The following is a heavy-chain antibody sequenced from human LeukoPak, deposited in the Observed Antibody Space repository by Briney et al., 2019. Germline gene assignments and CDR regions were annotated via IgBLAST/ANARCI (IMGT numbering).Heavy chain of an antibody. CDR1: GGSISSSH. CDR3: ARGFDWLSAYYYYGMDV. Sequence: PSETLSLTCAVSGGSISSSHWGWIRQPPGKGLEWIGYIYYTGRTQYNPSLQSRVTISVDTSKNQSSLKLSSVTAADTAVYYCARGFDWLSAYYYYGMDVWGQGTTVTVSS. J-gene: IGHJ6*02. D-gene: IGHD3-9*01. CDR2: IYYTGRT. V-gene: IGHV4-59*12.